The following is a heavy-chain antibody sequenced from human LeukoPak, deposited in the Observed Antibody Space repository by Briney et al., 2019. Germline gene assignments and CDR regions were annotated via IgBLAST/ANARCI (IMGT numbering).Heavy chain of an antibody. CDR1: GGSISSSSYY. J-gene: IGHJ5*02. CDR2: IYYSGST. CDR3: ARLRQWLVLGFGWFDP. Sequence: SETLSLTCTVSGGSISSSSYYWGWIRQPPGKGLEWIGSIYYSGSTYYNPSLKSRVTISVDTSKNQFSLKLSSVTVADTAVYYCARLRQWLVLGFGWFDPWGQGTLVTVSS. D-gene: IGHD6-19*01. V-gene: IGHV4-39*01.